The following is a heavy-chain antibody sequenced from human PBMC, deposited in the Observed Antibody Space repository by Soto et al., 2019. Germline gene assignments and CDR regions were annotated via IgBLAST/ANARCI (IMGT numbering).Heavy chain of an antibody. CDR1: GFTFSNYW. CDR2: INSDGSVS. D-gene: IGHD2-15*01. V-gene: IGHV3-74*02. CDR3: ARGDCVGGTCYSLAGSFYYYMDV. J-gene: IGHJ6*03. Sequence: EVQLVESGGGLVQPGGSLRLSCAASGFTFSNYWMYWVRQAPGKGLEWVSRINSDGSVSSYADSVKGRLPISRDNVKNTLYLPMDSLRAEDTAVYYCARGDCVGGTCYSLAGSFYYYMDVWGKGTTVTVFS.